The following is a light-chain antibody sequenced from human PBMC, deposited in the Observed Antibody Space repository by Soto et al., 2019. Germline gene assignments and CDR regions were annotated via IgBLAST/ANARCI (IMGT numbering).Light chain of an antibody. CDR1: QGINTF. V-gene: IGKV1-8*01. J-gene: IGKJ1*01. CDR2: AAS. CDR3: QQYYSYPRT. Sequence: AIRMTQSPSSVSASPGDRVTVTCRASQGINTFLAWYKQRPGKAPEFLMHAASTLYSGVPSRFIGSGSGTNFTLIITCLQSDDFATYYCQQYYSYPRTLGQGTKVEI.